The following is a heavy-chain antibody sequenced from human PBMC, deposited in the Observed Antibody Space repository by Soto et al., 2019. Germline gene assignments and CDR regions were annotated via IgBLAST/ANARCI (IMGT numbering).Heavy chain of an antibody. CDR3: ARVRAAPGSYYFDY. D-gene: IGHD6-13*01. J-gene: IGHJ4*02. V-gene: IGHV1-18*01. Sequence: QVQLVQSGAEVKKPGASVKVSCKASGYTFTSYGWVRQAPGQGLEWMGWISVSNGNTNYAQKLQGRVTMTTDTSTSTASMELRSLGSDDTAVYYCARVRAAPGSYYFDYWGQGNLVTVSS. CDR1: GYTFTSYG. CDR2: ISVSNGNT.